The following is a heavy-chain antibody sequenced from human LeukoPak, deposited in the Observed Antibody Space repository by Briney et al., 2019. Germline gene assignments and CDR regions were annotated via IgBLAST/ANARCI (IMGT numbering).Heavy chain of an antibody. J-gene: IGHJ4*02. Sequence: GGSMRLSCAASGFTFSTYWMHWVRQAPGKGLVWVSHIKSDGSSTSYADSVKGRFTISRDNAKKTLYLQMNSLRAEDTAVYYCARDRGYTQDYWGQGTLVTVCS. CDR3: ARDRGYTQDY. CDR2: IKSDGSST. CDR1: GFTFSTYW. V-gene: IGHV3-74*01. D-gene: IGHD5-12*01.